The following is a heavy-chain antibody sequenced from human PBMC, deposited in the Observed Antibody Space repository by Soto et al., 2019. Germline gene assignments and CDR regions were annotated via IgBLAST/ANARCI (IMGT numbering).Heavy chain of an antibody. CDR3: ATRIMITFGGVIAPYYFDY. D-gene: IGHD3-16*02. CDR1: GGSFSGYY. J-gene: IGHJ4*02. Sequence: KPSETLSLTCAVYGGSFSGYYWSWIRQPPGKGLEWIGEINHSGSTNYNPSLKSRVTISVDTSKNQFSLKLSSVTAADTAVYYCATRIMITFGGVIAPYYFDYWGQGTLVTVSS. V-gene: IGHV4-34*01. CDR2: INHSGST.